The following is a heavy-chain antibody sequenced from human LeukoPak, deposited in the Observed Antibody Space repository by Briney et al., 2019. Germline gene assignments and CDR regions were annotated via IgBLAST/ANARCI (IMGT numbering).Heavy chain of an antibody. J-gene: IGHJ5*02. V-gene: IGHV3-7*01. CDR1: GFTFGSYW. CDR3: ARDLGSGWFDP. D-gene: IGHD2-2*03. CDR2: IKQDGNEK. Sequence: GGSLRLSCATSGFTFGSYWMTWVRQAPGKGLEWVAKIKQDGNEKCYVDSVKGRFTISRDNAKNSLYLQMNSLRIEDTAVYYCARDLGSGWFDPWGQGTLVTVSS.